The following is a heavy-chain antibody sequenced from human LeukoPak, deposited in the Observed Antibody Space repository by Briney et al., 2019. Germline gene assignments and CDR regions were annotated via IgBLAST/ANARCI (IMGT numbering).Heavy chain of an antibody. V-gene: IGHV4-39*01. CDR2: IYYSGST. Sequence: SETLSLTCTASGGSISSSSYYWGWIRQPPGKGLEWIVSIYYSGSTYYNPSLKSRVTISVNTSKNQFSLKLSSVTAADTAVYYCARRFTFGGVIGFPFQHWGQGTLVTVSS. D-gene: IGHD3-16*02. J-gene: IGHJ1*01. CDR3: ARRFTFGGVIGFPFQH. CDR1: GGSISSSSYY.